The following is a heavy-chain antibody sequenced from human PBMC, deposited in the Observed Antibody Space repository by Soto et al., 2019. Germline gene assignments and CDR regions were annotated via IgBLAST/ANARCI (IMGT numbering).Heavy chain of an antibody. Sequence: SETLSLTCAVSGGSISSGGYSWCWIRQPPGKGLEWIGYIYHSGSTYYNPSLKSRVTISVGRSKNQFSLKLSSVTAADTAVYYCARSIAAAAKNWFDPWGQGTLVTVSS. J-gene: IGHJ5*02. D-gene: IGHD6-13*01. CDR3: ARSIAAAAKNWFDP. V-gene: IGHV4-30-2*01. CDR2: IYHSGST. CDR1: GGSISSGGYS.